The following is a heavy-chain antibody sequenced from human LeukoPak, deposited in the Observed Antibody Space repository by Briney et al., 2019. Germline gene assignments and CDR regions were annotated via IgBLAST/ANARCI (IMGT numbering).Heavy chain of an antibody. CDR3: ATDMVREYDY. Sequence: GGSLRLSCAASGFTFSSYAMSWVRQAPGKGLEWVSTFTGSGDTTYYADSVKGRFTISRDNSKKKLYLQMNSLGAEDTAIYYCATDMVREYDYWGQGTLVTVSS. J-gene: IGHJ4*02. CDR1: GFTFSSYA. V-gene: IGHV3-23*01. D-gene: IGHD3-10*01. CDR2: FTGSGDTT.